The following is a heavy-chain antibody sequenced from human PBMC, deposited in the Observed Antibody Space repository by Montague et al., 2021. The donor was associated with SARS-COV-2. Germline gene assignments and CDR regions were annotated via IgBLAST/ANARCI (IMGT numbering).Heavy chain of an antibody. CDR1: GDSISSYY. CDR2: IYYTGSA. CDR3: ARAQTICFTAIGVNYVDY. V-gene: IGHV4-59*01. J-gene: IGHJ4*02. D-gene: IGHD2-2*02. Sequence: SETLSLTCSVSGDSISSYYWSWIRQSPGRGLDWIGHIYYTGSAKYNPSLKSRVTISVDTSRRQFSLNLKSVTAADTAVYYCARAQTICFTAIGVNYVDYWGQGAQVTVSS.